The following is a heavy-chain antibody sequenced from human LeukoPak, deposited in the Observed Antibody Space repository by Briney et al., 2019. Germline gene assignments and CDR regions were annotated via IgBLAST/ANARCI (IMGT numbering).Heavy chain of an antibody. CDR2: IYYSGST. V-gene: IGHV4-39*07. D-gene: IGHD2-21*01. CDR3: ARESMIEGLLPGFDP. J-gene: IGHJ5*02. Sequence: SETLSLTCTVSGGSISSSSYYWGWIRQPPGKGLEWIGSIYYSGSTYYNPSLKSRVTISVDTSKNQFSLKLSSVTAADTAVYYCARESMIEGLLPGFDPWGQGTLVTVSS. CDR1: GGSISSSSYY.